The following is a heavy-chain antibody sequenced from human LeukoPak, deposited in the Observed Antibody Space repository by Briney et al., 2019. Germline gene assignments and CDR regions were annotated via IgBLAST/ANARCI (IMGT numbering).Heavy chain of an antibody. CDR1: GFSFSETW. CDR2: IRNDGSDA. J-gene: IGHJ4*02. D-gene: IGHD2/OR15-2a*01. Sequence: GGSLRLSCVASGFSFSETWMHWVRQVPGKGLVWVSRIRNDGSDARYAESVKGRFTISRDNAKNTLYLQMNSLRDEDTAVYYCARDWFHAIDYWGQGILVTVSS. CDR3: ARDWFHAIDY. V-gene: IGHV3-74*01.